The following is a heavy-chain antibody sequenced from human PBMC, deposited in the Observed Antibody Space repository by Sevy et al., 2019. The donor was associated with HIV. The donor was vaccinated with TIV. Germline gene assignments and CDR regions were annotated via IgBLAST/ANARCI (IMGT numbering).Heavy chain of an antibody. CDR2: ISAYNGNT. CDR3: ARTSTSSNWFDP. J-gene: IGHJ5*02. V-gene: IGHV1-18*01. CDR1: GYTFTSYG. D-gene: IGHD2-2*01. Sequence: ASVKVSCKASGYTFTSYGISWVRQAPGQGLEWMGWISAYNGNTNYEQKIQGRVTMTTDTSTSTAYMELRSLRSDDTAVYYCARTSTSSNWFDPWGQGTLVTVSS.